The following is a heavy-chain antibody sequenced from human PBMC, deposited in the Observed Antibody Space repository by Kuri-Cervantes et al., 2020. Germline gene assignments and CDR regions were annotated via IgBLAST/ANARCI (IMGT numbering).Heavy chain of an antibody. D-gene: IGHD3-10*01. CDR2: ISSSSSYI. J-gene: IGHJ6*03. V-gene: IGHV3-21*04. CDR3: ARDRGSHHYYYMDV. CDR1: GFIVSSNY. Sequence: GESLKISCAASGFIVSSNYMSWVGQAPGKGLEWVSSISSSSSYIYYADSVKGRFTISRDNAKNSLYLQMNSLRAEDTAVYYCARDRGSHHYYYMDVWGKGTTVTVSS.